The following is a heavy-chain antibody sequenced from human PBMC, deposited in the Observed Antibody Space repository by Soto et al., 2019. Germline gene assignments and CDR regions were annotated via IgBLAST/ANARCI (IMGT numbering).Heavy chain of an antibody. CDR3: ARGGVDYYDSSGYYFSPYYFDY. CDR1: GVSIISGDYC. Sequence: PSETLCLTCTVSGVSIISGDYCWSWIRQPPGKGLEWIGYIYYSGSTYYNPSLKGRVTISVDRSKNQFSLKLSSVTAADTAVYYCARGGVDYYDSSGYYFSPYYFDYWGQGTLVTVSS. CDR2: IYYSGST. V-gene: IGHV4-30-4*01. J-gene: IGHJ4*02. D-gene: IGHD3-22*01.